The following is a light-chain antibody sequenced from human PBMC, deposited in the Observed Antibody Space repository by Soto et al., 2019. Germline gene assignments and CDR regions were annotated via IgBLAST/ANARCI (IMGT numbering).Light chain of an antibody. CDR2: DAS. CDR1: QGISSA. J-gene: IGKJ5*01. CDR3: QQFNSYPIT. Sequence: AIQLTQSPSSLSASVGDRVTITCRAIQGISSALAWYQQKPGKAPKLLIYDASSLESGVPSRFSGSGSGTDFTLTISSLQPEDFSTYYCQQFNSYPITFGQGTRLEIK. V-gene: IGKV1-13*02.